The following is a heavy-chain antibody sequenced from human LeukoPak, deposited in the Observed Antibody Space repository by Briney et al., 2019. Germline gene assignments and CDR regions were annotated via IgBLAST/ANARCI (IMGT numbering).Heavy chain of an antibody. J-gene: IGHJ5*02. CDR2: IYSGGST. V-gene: IGHV3-53*01. CDR1: GFTVSSNY. Sequence: PGGSLRLSCAASGFTVSSNYMSWVRQAPGKGLEWVSVIYSGGSTYYADSVKGRFTISRDNAKNSLYLQMNSLRAEDTAVYYCAKSGSGGNWFDPWGQGTLVTVSS. D-gene: IGHD2-15*01. CDR3: AKSGSGGNWFDP.